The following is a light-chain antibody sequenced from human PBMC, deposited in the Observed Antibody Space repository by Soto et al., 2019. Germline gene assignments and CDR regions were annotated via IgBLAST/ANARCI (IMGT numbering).Light chain of an antibody. Sequence: EIVLTQSPGTLSLSPGEGATLSCRASQTVSSSYLAWYQQKHGQAPRLLIHAASTRATGIPDRFSGSGSGTDFTLTISRLEPEDFAVYYCQQRSNWPPTFGQGTRLEIK. CDR2: AAS. V-gene: IGKV3D-20*02. J-gene: IGKJ5*01. CDR1: QTVSSSY. CDR3: QQRSNWPPT.